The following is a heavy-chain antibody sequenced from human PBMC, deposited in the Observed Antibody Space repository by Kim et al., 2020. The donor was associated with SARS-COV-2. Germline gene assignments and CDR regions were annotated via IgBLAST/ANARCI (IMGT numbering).Heavy chain of an antibody. D-gene: IGHD2-15*01. CDR3: ARVRFSNSLYPIDR. CDR1: GFAFSSYS. V-gene: IGHV3-21*01. J-gene: IGHJ5*02. CDR2: VSSSMNYI. Sequence: GGSLRLSCAASGFAFSSYSLTWVRQAPGKGLEWVSSVSSSMNYIYYADSVKGRFTISRDNAQSSLFLQMNNLRGDDTAVYFCARVRFSNSLYPIDRWGQG.